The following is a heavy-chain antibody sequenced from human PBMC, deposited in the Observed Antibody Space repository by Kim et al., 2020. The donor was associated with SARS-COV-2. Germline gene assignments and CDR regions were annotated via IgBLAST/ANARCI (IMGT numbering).Heavy chain of an antibody. CDR3: ARGGSNWYPCAWVDP. D-gene: IGHD6-13*01. CDR2: ISGGGGSP. V-gene: IGHV3-23*01. CDR1: GFTFNYYA. Sequence: GGSLRLSCVASGFTFNYYALTWVRQAPGKGLEWVSVISGGGGSPNYADSVKGRFTISRDNAKNTLYLQMNRLRAEDTAVYYCARGGSNWYPCAWVDP. J-gene: IGHJ5*02.